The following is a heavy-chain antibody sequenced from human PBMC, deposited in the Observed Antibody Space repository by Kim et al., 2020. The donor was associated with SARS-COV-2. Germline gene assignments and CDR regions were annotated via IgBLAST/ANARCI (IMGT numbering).Heavy chain of an antibody. CDR2: ISSSSSYI. J-gene: IGHJ4*02. CDR1: GFTFSSYS. D-gene: IGHD3-9*01. CDR3: ARDPPLTYYDILTEVGEEGRDY. Sequence: LSLTCAASGFTFSSYSMNWVRQAPGKGLEWVSSISSSSSYIYYADSVKGRFTISRDNAKNSLYLQMNSLRAEDTAVYYCARDPPLTYYDILTEVGEEGRDYWGQGTLVTVSS. V-gene: IGHV3-21*01.